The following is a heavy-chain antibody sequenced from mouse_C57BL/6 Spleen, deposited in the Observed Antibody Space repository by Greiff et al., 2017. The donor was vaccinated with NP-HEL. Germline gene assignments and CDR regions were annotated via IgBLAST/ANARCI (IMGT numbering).Heavy chain of an antibody. D-gene: IGHD1-1*01. CDR2: ISSGSSTI. Sequence: EVKVEESGGGLVKPGGSLKLSCAASGFTFSDYGMHWVRQAPEKGLEWVAYISSGSSTIYYADTVKGRFTISRDNAKNTLFLQMTSLRSEDTAMYYCARTGSSLYWYFDVWGTGTTVTVSS. J-gene: IGHJ1*03. CDR1: GFTFSDYG. V-gene: IGHV5-17*01. CDR3: ARTGSSLYWYFDV.